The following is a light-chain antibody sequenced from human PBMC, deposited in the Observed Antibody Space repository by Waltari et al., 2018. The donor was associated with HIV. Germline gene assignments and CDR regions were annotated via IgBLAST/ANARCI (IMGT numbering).Light chain of an antibody. Sequence: IVMTQSPLPLSVPSGAAASISCSASQSFLYSNGYNFLHWYLQKPGQSPHLLIYSVSNRASGVPDRFSGSGSGADFTLKISSVEADDVGVYYCMQGLQMPWTFGQGTKVEIK. V-gene: IGKV2-28*01. CDR3: MQGLQMPWT. CDR1: QSFLYSNGYNF. J-gene: IGKJ1*01. CDR2: SVS.